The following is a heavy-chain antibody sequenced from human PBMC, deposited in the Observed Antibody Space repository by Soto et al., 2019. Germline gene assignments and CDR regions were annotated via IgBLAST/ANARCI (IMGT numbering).Heavy chain of an antibody. J-gene: IGHJ4*02. CDR3: ARDLGQQDVYYFDY. CDR1: GYTFTGYY. V-gene: IGHV1-2*04. CDR2: INPNSGGT. D-gene: IGHD3-16*01. Sequence: ASVKVSCKASGYTFTGYYMHWVRQAPGQGLEWMGWINPNSGGTNYAQKFQGWVTMTRDTSISTAYMERSRLRSDDTAVYYCARDLGQQDVYYFDYWGQGTLVTVSS.